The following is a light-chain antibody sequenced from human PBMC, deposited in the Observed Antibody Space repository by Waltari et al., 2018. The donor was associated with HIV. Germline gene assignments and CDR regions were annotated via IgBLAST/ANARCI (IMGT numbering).Light chain of an antibody. CDR3: YSTDSSGYHKV. CDR2: DDD. Sequence: SYELTQPPSVSVSPGQAARITCSGDALATKYAYWYQQKSGQAPVLVINDDDKRPSGIPERVSASTSGTMATLTISGAQGEDEVDYYCYSTDSSGYHKVFGGGTKLTVL. J-gene: IGLJ2*01. CDR1: ALATKY. V-gene: IGLV3-10*01.